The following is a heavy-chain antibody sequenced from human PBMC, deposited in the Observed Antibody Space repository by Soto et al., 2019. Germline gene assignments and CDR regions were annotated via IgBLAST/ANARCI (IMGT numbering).Heavy chain of an antibody. V-gene: IGHV3-9*01. CDR1: GFTFDDYA. CDR2: ISWNSGSI. CDR3: AKDIGPLRIAAAGTGPFDP. D-gene: IGHD6-13*01. J-gene: IGHJ5*02. Sequence: PGGSLRLSCAASGFTFDDYAMHWVRQAPGKGLEWVSGISWNSGSIGYADSVKGRFTISRDNAKNSLYLQMNSLRAEDTALYYCAKDIGPLRIAAAGTGPFDPWGQGTLVTVSS.